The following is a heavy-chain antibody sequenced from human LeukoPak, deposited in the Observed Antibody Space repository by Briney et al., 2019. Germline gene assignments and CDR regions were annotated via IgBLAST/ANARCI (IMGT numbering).Heavy chain of an antibody. J-gene: IGHJ4*02. Sequence: SETLSLTCTVSGGSISSYYWSWIRQPPGKGLEWIGYIYYSGSTNYNPSLKSRVTISVDTSKNQFSLKLSSVTAADTAVYYCARDYDILTGYYRAPYFDYWGQGTLVTVSS. CDR3: ARDYDILTGYYRAPYFDY. CDR1: GGSISSYY. CDR2: IYYSGST. V-gene: IGHV4-59*12. D-gene: IGHD3-9*01.